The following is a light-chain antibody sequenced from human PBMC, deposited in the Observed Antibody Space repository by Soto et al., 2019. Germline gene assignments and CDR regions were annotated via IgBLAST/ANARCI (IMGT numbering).Light chain of an antibody. J-gene: IGLJ1*01. CDR3: SSYTNINTMACV. V-gene: IGLV2-14*01. CDR1: SGDIGSYNR. CDR2: EVT. Sequence: SALAHPASVSWSPGQTITISCTGTSGDIGSYNRVSWYQQHPGKAPKLIIYEVTDRPSGVSNRFSGSKSGNTASLTISGLQAEDEAEYYCSSYTNINTMACVFGTGTKV.